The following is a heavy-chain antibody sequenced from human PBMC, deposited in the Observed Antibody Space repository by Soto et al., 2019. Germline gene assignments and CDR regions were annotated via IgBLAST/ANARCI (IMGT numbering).Heavy chain of an antibody. CDR1: GFTVSSNY. CDR2: IYSGGST. J-gene: IGHJ4*02. Sequence: GGSLRLSCAASGFTVSSNYMSWVRQAPGKGLEWVSVIYSGGSTYYADSVKGRFTISRDNSKNTLYLQMNSLRAEDTAVYYCAKIGYGDYYYFDYWGQGTLVTVSS. CDR3: AKIGYGDYYYFDY. V-gene: IGHV3-66*01. D-gene: IGHD4-17*01.